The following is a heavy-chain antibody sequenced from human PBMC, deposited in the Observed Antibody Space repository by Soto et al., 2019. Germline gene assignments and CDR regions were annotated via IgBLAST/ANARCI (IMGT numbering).Heavy chain of an antibody. Sequence: SQTLSLTCAISGDSVSSNSAAWNWIRQSPSRGLEWLGRTYYRSKWYNDYAVSVKSRITINPDTSKNQFSLQLNSVTPEDTAVYYCARLYSSGWYSRYYYYGMDVWGQGTTVTSP. CDR2: TYYRSKWYN. D-gene: IGHD6-19*01. J-gene: IGHJ6*02. CDR3: ARLYSSGWYSRYYYYGMDV. V-gene: IGHV6-1*01. CDR1: GDSVSSNSAA.